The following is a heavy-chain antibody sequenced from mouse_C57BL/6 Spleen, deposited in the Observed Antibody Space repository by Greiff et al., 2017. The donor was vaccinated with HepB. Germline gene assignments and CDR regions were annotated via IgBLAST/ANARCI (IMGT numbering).Heavy chain of an antibody. CDR3: ARGGYDGRAWFAY. CDR2: IYPGSGST. Sequence: QVQLQQPGAELVKPGASVKMSCKASGYTFTSYWITWVKQRPGQGLGWIGDIYPGSGSTNYNEKFKSKATLTVDTSSSTAYMQLSSLTSEDSAVYYCARGGYDGRAWFAYWGQGTLVTVSA. CDR1: GYTFTSYW. V-gene: IGHV1-55*01. D-gene: IGHD2-2*01. J-gene: IGHJ3*01.